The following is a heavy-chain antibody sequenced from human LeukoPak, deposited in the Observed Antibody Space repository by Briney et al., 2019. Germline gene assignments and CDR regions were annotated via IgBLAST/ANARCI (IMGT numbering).Heavy chain of an antibody. CDR3: AVPNADY. J-gene: IGHJ4*02. V-gene: IGHV1-69*04. D-gene: IGHD2-2*01. CDR2: IIPILGIA. Sequence: SEQVSYQFSGDNFRRYAISWGRQSPGQGLEWMGRIIPILGIANYAQKFQGRVTITADKSTSTAYMELSSLRSEDTAVYYCAVPNADYWGQGTLVTVSS. CDR1: GDNFRRYA.